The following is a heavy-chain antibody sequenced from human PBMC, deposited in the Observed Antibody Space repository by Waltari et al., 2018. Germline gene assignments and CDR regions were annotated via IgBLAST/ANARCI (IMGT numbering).Heavy chain of an antibody. D-gene: IGHD2-2*01. Sequence: EVQVVESGRGLVQPGGPLRLSCAAPGFTLGSYSVTWVRQAPGKGLEWVSFISPSSSTISYADSLQGRFTISTDNAKTSLYLQMNSLRAADTAVYYCARDVSFFYQFDYWGQGTLVTVSS. CDR1: GFTLGSYS. CDR3: ARDVSFFYQFDY. J-gene: IGHJ4*01. V-gene: IGHV3-48*01. CDR2: ISPSSSTI.